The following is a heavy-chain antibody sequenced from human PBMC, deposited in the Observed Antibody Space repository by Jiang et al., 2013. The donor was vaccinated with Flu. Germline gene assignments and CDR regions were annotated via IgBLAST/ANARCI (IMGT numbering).Heavy chain of an antibody. CDR3: ASGIGAATIEQSPNRDY. Sequence: LLKPSETLSLTCTVSGGSISSSSYYWGWIRQPPGKGLEWIGSIYYSGSTYYNPSLKSRVTISVDTSKNQFSLKLSSVTAADTAVYYCASGIGAATIEQSPNRDYWGQGTLVTVSS. J-gene: IGHJ4*02. CDR2: IYYSGST. D-gene: IGHD5-12*01. CDR1: GGSISSSSYY. V-gene: IGHV4-39*01.